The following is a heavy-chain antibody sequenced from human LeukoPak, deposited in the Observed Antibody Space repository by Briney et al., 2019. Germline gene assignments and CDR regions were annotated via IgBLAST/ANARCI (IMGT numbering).Heavy chain of an antibody. D-gene: IGHD6-13*01. J-gene: IGHJ4*02. CDR2: IYYSGST. CDR1: GGSISSGSYY. V-gene: IGHV4-39*01. CDR3: ARHTEQQLPYFDY. Sequence: PSETLSLTCTVSGGSISSGSYYWGWIRQPPGKGLEWIGSIYYSGSTYYNPSLKSRVTISVDTSKNQFSLKLSSVTAADTAVYYCARHTEQQLPYFDYWGQGTLVTVSS.